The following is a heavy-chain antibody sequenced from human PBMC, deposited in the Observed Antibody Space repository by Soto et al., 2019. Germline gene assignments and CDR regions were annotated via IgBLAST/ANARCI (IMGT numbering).Heavy chain of an antibody. CDR1: GFTFSSYS. J-gene: IGHJ3*02. D-gene: IGHD3-22*01. Sequence: EVQLVESGGGLVKPGGSLRLSCAASGFTFSSYSMNWVRQAPGKGLEWVSSISSSSSYIYYADSVKGRFTISRDNAKNSLYLHMNSLRAEDTAAYYCARDDRYYYDSSGLLNAFDIWGQGTMVTVSS. CDR3: ARDDRYYYDSSGLLNAFDI. V-gene: IGHV3-21*01. CDR2: ISSSSSYI.